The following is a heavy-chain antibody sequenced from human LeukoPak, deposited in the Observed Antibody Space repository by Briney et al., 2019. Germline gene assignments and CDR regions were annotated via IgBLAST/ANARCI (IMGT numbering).Heavy chain of an antibody. Sequence: SETLSLTCAVYGGSFSGYYWSWIRQPPGKGLEWIGEINHSGSTNYDPSLKSRVTISVDTSKNQFSLKLSSVTAADTAVYYCARSPPHYYGSGSYYFDYWGQGTLVTVSS. D-gene: IGHD3-10*01. J-gene: IGHJ4*02. CDR1: GGSFSGYY. V-gene: IGHV4-34*01. CDR2: INHSGST. CDR3: ARSPPHYYGSGSYYFDY.